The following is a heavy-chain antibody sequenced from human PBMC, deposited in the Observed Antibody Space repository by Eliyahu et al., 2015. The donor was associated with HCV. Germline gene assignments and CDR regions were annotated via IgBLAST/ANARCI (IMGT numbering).Heavy chain of an antibody. Sequence: QVQLQQWGAGLLKPSETLSLTCAVYGGSFSGYYWSWIRQPPGKGLEWIGEINHSGSTNYNPSLKSRVTISVDTSKNQFSLKLSSVTAADTAVYYCARGSHNHHFDYWGQGTLVTVSS. V-gene: IGHV4-34*01. J-gene: IGHJ4*02. CDR1: GGSFSGYY. CDR2: INHSGST. CDR3: ARGSHNHHFDY. D-gene: IGHD1-1*01.